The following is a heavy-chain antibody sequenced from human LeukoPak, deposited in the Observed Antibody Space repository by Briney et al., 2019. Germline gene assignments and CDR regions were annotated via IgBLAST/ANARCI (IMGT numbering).Heavy chain of an antibody. Sequence: PSETLSLTCTVSGGSISSGDYYWSWIRQPPGKGLEWIGHIYYSGSTYYNPSLKSRVTISVDTSKNQFSLNLKSVTAADTAVYFCARHAVYAGSGWAFDYWGQGTLVTVFS. CDR2: IYYSGST. D-gene: IGHD6-19*01. CDR3: ARHAVYAGSGWAFDY. V-gene: IGHV4-30-4*01. J-gene: IGHJ4*02. CDR1: GGSISSGDYY.